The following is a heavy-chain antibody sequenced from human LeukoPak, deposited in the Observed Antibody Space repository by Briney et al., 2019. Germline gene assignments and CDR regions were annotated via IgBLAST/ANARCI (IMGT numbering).Heavy chain of an antibody. J-gene: IGHJ3*02. Sequence: PSETLSLTCTVSGGSISSYYWSWIRQPPGKGLEWIGYIYYSGSTNYNPSLKSRVTISVDMSKNQFSLKLSSVTAADTAVYYCARDPLVHAFDIWGQGTMVTVSS. CDR3: ARDPLVHAFDI. CDR2: IYYSGST. CDR1: GGSISSYY. D-gene: IGHD2-8*02. V-gene: IGHV4-59*01.